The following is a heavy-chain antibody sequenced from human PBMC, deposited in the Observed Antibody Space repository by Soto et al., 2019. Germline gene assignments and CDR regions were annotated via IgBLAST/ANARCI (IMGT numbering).Heavy chain of an antibody. V-gene: IGHV3-9*01. D-gene: IGHD3-3*01. CDR3: AKDRRAFTIFGVVIIPSLMDV. Sequence: GGSLRLSCAASGFTFDNYAMHWVRQAPGKGLEWVSGISWNSGSIGYADSVKGRFTISRDNAKNSLYLQMNSLRAEDTALYYCAKDRRAFTIFGVVIIPSLMDVWGQGTTVTVSS. J-gene: IGHJ6*02. CDR2: ISWNSGSI. CDR1: GFTFDNYA.